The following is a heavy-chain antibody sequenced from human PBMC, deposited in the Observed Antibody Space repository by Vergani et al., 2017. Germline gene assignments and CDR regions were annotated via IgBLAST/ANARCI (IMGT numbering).Heavy chain of an antibody. CDR3: AKDLTGSGSYYMGDYFDY. Sequence: EVQLLESGGGLVQPGGSLRLPCAASGFTFSSYAMSWVRQAPGKGLEWVSAISGSGGSTYYADSVKGRFTISRDNSKNTLYLQMNSLRAEDTAVYYCAKDLTGSGSYYMGDYFDYWGQGTLVTVSS. J-gene: IGHJ4*02. CDR2: ISGSGGST. V-gene: IGHV3-23*01. CDR1: GFTFSSYA. D-gene: IGHD3-10*01.